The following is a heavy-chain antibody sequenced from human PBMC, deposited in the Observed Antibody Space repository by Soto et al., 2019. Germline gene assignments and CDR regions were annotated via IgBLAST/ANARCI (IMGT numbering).Heavy chain of an antibody. Sequence: VESGGGSVQPGESLRLSCASSGFALNTYSMNWVRQAPGKGLEWVSHISSDSRTIYYADSVKGRFTISRDNVKNSVYLEMNSLGAEDTATYYCVRDDSSGGSGADAFDIWGQGAVVIVSS. D-gene: IGHD3-22*01. J-gene: IGHJ3*02. CDR3: VRDDSSGGSGADAFDI. CDR2: ISSDSRTI. CDR1: GFALNTYS. V-gene: IGHV3-48*01.